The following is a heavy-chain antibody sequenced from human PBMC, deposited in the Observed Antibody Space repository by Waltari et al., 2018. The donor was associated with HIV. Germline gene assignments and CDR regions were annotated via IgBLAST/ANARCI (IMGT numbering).Heavy chain of an antibody. Sequence: QVQLQESGPGLVKPSQTLSLTCTVSGGSCSSSDYYWTWIRQPPGKGLEWIGYIYYNENTYYNPSLKSRLTISLDRSKSQFSLKLSSVTAADTAVYYCARSRHDYYDSSGYYRGAFDIWGQGTMVPVSS. D-gene: IGHD3-22*01. CDR3: ARSRHDYYDSSGYYRGAFDI. CDR2: IYYNENT. J-gene: IGHJ3*02. V-gene: IGHV4-30-4*08. CDR1: GGSCSSSDYY.